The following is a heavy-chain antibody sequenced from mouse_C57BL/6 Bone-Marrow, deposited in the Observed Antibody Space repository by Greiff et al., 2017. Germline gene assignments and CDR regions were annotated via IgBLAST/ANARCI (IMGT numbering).Heavy chain of an antibody. CDR3: ASLTTDYAMDY. V-gene: IGHV5-2*01. CDR1: EYEFPSHD. CDR2: INSDGGST. D-gene: IGHD1-1*01. Sequence: EVKVVESGGGLVQPGESLKLSCESYEYEFPSHDMSWVRKTPEKRLELVAAINSDGGSTYYPDTMERRFIISRDNTKKTLYLQLSSLRSEDTALYYCASLTTDYAMDYWGQGTSVTVSS. J-gene: IGHJ4*01.